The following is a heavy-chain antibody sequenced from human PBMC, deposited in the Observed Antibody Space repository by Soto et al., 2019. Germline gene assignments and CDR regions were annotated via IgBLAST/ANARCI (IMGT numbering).Heavy chain of an antibody. CDR1: GFTFSSYA. CDR3: AKDPRTEVPAAMRAYYYIWGSYRWSLGSAFDI. Sequence: QPGGSLRLSCAASGFTFSSYAMSWVRQAPGKGLEWVSAISGSGGSTYYADSVKGRFTISRDNSKNTLYLQMNSLRAEDTAVYYCAKDPRTEVPAAMRAYYYIWGSYRWSLGSAFDIWGQGTMVTVSS. D-gene: IGHD3-16*02. CDR2: ISGSGGST. J-gene: IGHJ3*02. V-gene: IGHV3-23*01.